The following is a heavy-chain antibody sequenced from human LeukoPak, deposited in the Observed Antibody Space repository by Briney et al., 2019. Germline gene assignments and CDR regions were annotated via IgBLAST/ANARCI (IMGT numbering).Heavy chain of an antibody. CDR3: AKDYYDSSGYYLYYYYGMDV. D-gene: IGHD3-22*01. J-gene: IGHJ6*02. Sequence: ASVKVSCKASGYTFTSYYMHWVRQAPGQGLEWMGWINPNSGGTNYAQKFQGRVTMTRDTSISTAYMEPSRLRSDDTAVYYCAKDYYDSSGYYLYYYYGMDVWGQGTTVAVSS. CDR1: GYTFTSYY. CDR2: INPNSGGT. V-gene: IGHV1-2*02.